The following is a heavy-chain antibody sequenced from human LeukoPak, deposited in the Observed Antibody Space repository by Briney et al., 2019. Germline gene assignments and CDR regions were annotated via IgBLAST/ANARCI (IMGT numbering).Heavy chain of an antibody. Sequence: GGSLRLSCAASGFTFSSYSMNWVRQARGKGLEWVSSISSSSSYIYYADSVKGRFTISRDNAKNSLYLQMNSLRAEGTAVYYCARVTILAAFDIWGQGTMVTVSS. CDR1: GFTFSSYS. CDR3: ARVTILAAFDI. V-gene: IGHV3-21*01. J-gene: IGHJ3*02. CDR2: ISSSSSYI. D-gene: IGHD4-11*01.